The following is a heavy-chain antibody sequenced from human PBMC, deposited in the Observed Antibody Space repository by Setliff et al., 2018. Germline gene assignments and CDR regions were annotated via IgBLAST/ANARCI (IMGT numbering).Heavy chain of an antibody. J-gene: IGHJ5*02. CDR2: ISAYNGNT. Sequence: ASVKVSCKASGYTFSNFGFSWVRQAPGQGLEWMGWISAYNGNTNYARRLRGRVTMTTDTSTNTAYMELRSLTSDDTAIYYCVRDRHSFVVPPEEAWFDPWGQGTLVTVSS. CDR1: GYTFSNFG. D-gene: IGHD2-2*01. CDR3: VRDRHSFVVPPEEAWFDP. V-gene: IGHV1-18*01.